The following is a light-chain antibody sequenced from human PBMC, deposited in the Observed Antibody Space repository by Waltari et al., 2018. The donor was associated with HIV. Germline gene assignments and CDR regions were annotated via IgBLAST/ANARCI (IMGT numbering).Light chain of an antibody. CDR2: DVS. CDR1: QSVSRF. V-gene: IGKV3-15*01. CDR3: QQYDSWPPGT. J-gene: IGKJ3*01. Sequence: EIVMTQSPATLSVSPGERATLSCRVSQSVSRFLAWYQQKPGQAPRLLIYDVSTRATDIPARFGGSGSGTVFTLTVSSLQSEDVGVYYCQQYDSWPPGTFGPGTKVDI.